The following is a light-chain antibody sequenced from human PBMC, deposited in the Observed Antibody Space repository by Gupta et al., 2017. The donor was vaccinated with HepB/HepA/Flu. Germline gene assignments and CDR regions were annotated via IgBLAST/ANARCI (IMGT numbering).Light chain of an antibody. CDR2: GAS. CDR3: QRRNSFPWT. CDR1: QGISSQ. V-gene: IGKV1-12*01. Sequence: DIQMMQSPSSLSASVGDRVTITCRASQGISSQLVWYQQKAGNAPNLLIYGASRVHSGAPSRISGSSYATYFPLTISIRPPEDFVNYCCQRRNSFPWTFGQGTKVEIK. J-gene: IGKJ1*01.